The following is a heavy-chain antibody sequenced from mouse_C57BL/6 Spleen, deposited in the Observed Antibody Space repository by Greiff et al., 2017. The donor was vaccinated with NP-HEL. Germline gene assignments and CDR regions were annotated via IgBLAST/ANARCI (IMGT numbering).Heavy chain of an antibody. Sequence: EVQLQESGPGLVKPSQSLSLTCSVTGYSITSGYYWNWIRQFPGNKLEWMGYISYDGSNNYNPSLKNRISITRDTSKNQVFLKLNSVTTEDTATYYCAREGSTVVAHFDYWGQGTTLTVSS. CDR1: GYSITSGYY. J-gene: IGHJ2*01. CDR3: AREGSTVVAHFDY. CDR2: ISYDGSN. D-gene: IGHD1-1*01. V-gene: IGHV3-6*01.